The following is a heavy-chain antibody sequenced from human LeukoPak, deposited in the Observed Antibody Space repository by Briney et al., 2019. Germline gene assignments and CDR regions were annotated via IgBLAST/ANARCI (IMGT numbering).Heavy chain of an antibody. CDR3: AKTQNWNYISYYYYYMDV. J-gene: IGHJ6*03. CDR1: GFNFWNFV. Sequence: GGSLRLSCATSGFNFWNFVVNWVRQAPGKGLEWVSAISGEGAKTYYRDSVKGRFTISTDSGDNTVYLEMNNLTVEDTAVYYCAKTQNWNYISYYYYYMDVCGKGTAVTVSS. CDR2: ISGEGAKT. V-gene: IGHV3-23*01. D-gene: IGHD1-7*01.